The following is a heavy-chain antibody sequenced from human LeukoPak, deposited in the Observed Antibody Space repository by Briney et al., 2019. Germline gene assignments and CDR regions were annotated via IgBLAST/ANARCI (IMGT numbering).Heavy chain of an antibody. CDR3: ARDGSGWYESYYFDY. J-gene: IGHJ4*02. CDR1: GFTFSSYA. CDR2: ISGSGGST. D-gene: IGHD6-19*01. Sequence: GGSLRLSCAASGFTFSSYAMSWVRQAPGKGLEWVSAISGSGGSTYYADSVKGRFTISRDNSKNTLYLQMNSLRAEDTAVYYCARDGSGWYESYYFDYWGQGTLVTVSS. V-gene: IGHV3-23*01.